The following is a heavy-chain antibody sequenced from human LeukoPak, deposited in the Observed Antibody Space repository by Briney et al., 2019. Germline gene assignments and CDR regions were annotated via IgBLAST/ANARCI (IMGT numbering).Heavy chain of an antibody. CDR3: ARGRVAVAAASNYFDY. CDR1: GGSISSYY. D-gene: IGHD6-19*01. V-gene: IGHV4-59*12. J-gene: IGHJ4*02. Sequence: SETLSLTCTVSGGSISSYYWSWIRQPPGKGLEWIGYIYYSGSTNYNPSLKSRVTISVDTSKNQFSLKLSSVTAADTAVYYCARGRVAVAAASNYFDYWGQGTLVTVSS. CDR2: IYYSGST.